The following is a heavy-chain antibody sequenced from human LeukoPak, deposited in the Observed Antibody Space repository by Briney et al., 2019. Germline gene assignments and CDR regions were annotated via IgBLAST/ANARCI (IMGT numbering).Heavy chain of an antibody. Sequence: ASVKVSCKASGYTFTSYYLHWVRQAPGQGLEWMGIINPNGGSTTYAQKFQGRVTMTRDMSTTTVYMELSSLRSEDTAVYYCARDPCEFRSCYSPYYFDYWGQGTLVIVSS. D-gene: IGHD2-2*01. J-gene: IGHJ4*02. V-gene: IGHV1-46*01. CDR3: ARDPCEFRSCYSPYYFDY. CDR2: INPNGGST. CDR1: GYTFTSYY.